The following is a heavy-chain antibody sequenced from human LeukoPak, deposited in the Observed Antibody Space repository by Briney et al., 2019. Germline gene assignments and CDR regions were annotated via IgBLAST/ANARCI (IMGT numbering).Heavy chain of an antibody. Sequence: SETPSLTCAVYGGSFSGYYWSWIRQPPGKGLEWIGEVNHSGSTNYNPSLKSRVTISVDTSKNQFSLKLSSVTAADTAVYYCARSSTKTYYYDSSGYYNWGQGTLVTVSX. D-gene: IGHD3-22*01. CDR1: GGSFSGYY. V-gene: IGHV4-34*01. CDR2: VNHSGST. J-gene: IGHJ4*02. CDR3: ARSSTKTYYYDSSGYYN.